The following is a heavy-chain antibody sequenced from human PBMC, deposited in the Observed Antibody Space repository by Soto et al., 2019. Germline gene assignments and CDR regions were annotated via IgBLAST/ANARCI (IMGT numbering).Heavy chain of an antibody. V-gene: IGHV1-3*01. D-gene: IGHD2-21*01. J-gene: IGHJ4*02. CDR2: INAANGDT. CDR3: TTHPWGGYYFDD. CDR1: GYTFTRNA. Sequence: QVQLVQSGTEVKMPGASVRLSCKASGYTFTRNAIHWVRQSPGQRLEWMGWINAANGDTRYSQKLQGRVTIIRDTSATTAYMELSRLTYEDTAVYYCTTHPWGGYYFDDWGQGTLVTVSS.